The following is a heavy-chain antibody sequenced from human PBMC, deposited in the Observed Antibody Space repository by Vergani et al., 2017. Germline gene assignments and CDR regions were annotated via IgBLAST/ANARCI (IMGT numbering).Heavy chain of an antibody. D-gene: IGHD3-3*01. Sequence: QVQLVQSGAEVKKPGSSVKVSCKASGGTFSSYAISWVRQAPGQGLEWMGRIIPILGTANFAQKLQGRVTITADESTSTAYMELSSLRSEDTAVYYCAGEELTMFGVVISLEGPPFDYWGQGTLVTVSS. CDR1: GGTFSSYA. CDR2: IIPILGTA. V-gene: IGHV1-69*11. CDR3: AGEELTMFGVVISLEGPPFDY. J-gene: IGHJ4*02.